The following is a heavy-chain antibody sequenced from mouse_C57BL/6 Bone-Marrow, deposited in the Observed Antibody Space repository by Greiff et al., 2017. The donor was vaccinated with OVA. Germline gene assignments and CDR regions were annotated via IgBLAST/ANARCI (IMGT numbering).Heavy chain of an antibody. V-gene: IGHV1-61*01. J-gene: IGHJ2*01. CDR2: IYPSDSET. CDR3: ARGDYGSSYFDY. Sequence: QVQLQQPGAELVRPGSSVKLSCKASGYTFTSYWMDWVKQRPGQGLEWIGNIYPSDSETHYNQKFKDKATLTVDKSSSTAYMQLSSLTSEDSAVYYCARGDYGSSYFDYWGQGTTLTVSS. D-gene: IGHD1-1*01. CDR1: GYTFTSYW.